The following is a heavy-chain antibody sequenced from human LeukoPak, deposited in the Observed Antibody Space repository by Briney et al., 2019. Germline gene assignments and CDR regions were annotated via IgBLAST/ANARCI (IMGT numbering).Heavy chain of an antibody. Sequence: GGSLRLSCAASGFTFSSYEMNWVRQAPGKGLEWVSYISSSGSTIYYADSVKGRFTISRDNAKNSLYLQMNSLRAEDTAVYYCAREGELEEMATITGAFDIWGQGTMVTVSS. CDR2: ISSSGSTI. D-gene: IGHD5-24*01. V-gene: IGHV3-48*03. J-gene: IGHJ3*02. CDR3: AREGELEEMATITGAFDI. CDR1: GFTFSSYE.